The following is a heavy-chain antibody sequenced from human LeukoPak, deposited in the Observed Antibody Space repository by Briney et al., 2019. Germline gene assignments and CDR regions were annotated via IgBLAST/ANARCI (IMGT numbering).Heavy chain of an antibody. J-gene: IGHJ4*02. CDR1: GGSISSYY. V-gene: IGHV4-59*12. CDR3: ARTSAGDYGDYVFRFDY. D-gene: IGHD4-17*01. CDR2: IYYSGST. Sequence: SETLSLTCTVSGGSISSYYWSWIRQPPGKGLEWIGYIYYSGSTNYNPSLKSRVTISVDTSKNQFSLKLSSVTAADTAVYYCARTSAGDYGDYVFRFDYWGQGTLVTVSS.